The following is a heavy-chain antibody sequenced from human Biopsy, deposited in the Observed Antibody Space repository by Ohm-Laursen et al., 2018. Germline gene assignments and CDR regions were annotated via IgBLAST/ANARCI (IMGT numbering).Heavy chain of an antibody. V-gene: IGHV1-2*06. Sequence: GASVKVSCNTTGYTFTDDQIHWVREAPGQGLEWMGLVNPKRGDTSYAQKFQGRVTMTSDVSVATAYMELTGLTSDDTAVYFCSREQHYYSAWGQGTLVTVSS. J-gene: IGHJ5*02. D-gene: IGHD2-21*02. CDR2: VNPKRGDT. CDR3: SREQHYYSA. CDR1: GYTFTDDQ.